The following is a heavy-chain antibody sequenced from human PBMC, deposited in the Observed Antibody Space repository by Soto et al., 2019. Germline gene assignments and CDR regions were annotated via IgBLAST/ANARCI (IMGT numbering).Heavy chain of an antibody. D-gene: IGHD6-13*01. CDR2: ISAHNGNT. Sequence: LVQSGAEVKKPRASVKVSCKASGYTFSNYGISWVRQAPGQGLEWMGWISAHNGNTNYAQKLQGRVTMTTDTSTTTVYMELRSLRSDDTAVYYCAREVYRYSSSRAWDFDLWGRGTLVTVSS. CDR3: AREVYRYSSSRAWDFDL. J-gene: IGHJ2*01. V-gene: IGHV1-18*01. CDR1: GYTFSNYG.